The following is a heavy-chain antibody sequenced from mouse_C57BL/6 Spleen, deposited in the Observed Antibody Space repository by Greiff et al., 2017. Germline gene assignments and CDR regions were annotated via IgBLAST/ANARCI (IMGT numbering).Heavy chain of an antibody. J-gene: IGHJ2*01. V-gene: IGHV1-54*01. D-gene: IGHD3-2*02. Sequence: VQLQQSGAELVRPGTSVKVSCKASGYAFTNYWIEWVKQRPGQGLEWIGVINPGSGGTNYNEKFKGKATLTADKSSSTAYMQLSSLTSEDAAVYFCAKGLHSSGLDFDYWGQGTTLTVSS. CDR1: GYAFTNYW. CDR3: AKGLHSSGLDFDY. CDR2: INPGSGGT.